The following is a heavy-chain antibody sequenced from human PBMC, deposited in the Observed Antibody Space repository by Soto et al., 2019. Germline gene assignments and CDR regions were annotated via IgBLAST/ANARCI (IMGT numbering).Heavy chain of an antibody. J-gene: IGHJ4*02. CDR3: AKSSPVGDILTGYYIY. CDR2: ISYDGSNK. CDR1: GFTFSSYG. V-gene: IGHV3-30*18. D-gene: IGHD3-9*01. Sequence: GGSLRLSCAASGFTFSSYGMHWVRQAPGKGLEWVAVISYDGSNKYYADSVKGRFTISRDNSKNTLYLQMNSLRAEDTAVYYCAKSSPVGDILTGYYIYWGQGTLVTVSS.